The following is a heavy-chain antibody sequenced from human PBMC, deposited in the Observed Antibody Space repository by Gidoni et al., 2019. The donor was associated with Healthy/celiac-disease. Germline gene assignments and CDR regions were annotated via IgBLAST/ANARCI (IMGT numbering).Heavy chain of an antibody. V-gene: IGHV3-21*01. D-gene: IGHD1-26*01. CDR2: ISSSSSYI. CDR3: ARDMGATPSLDAFDI. Sequence: EVQLVESGGALVKPGGSLRLSCAASGFTFSSYSMNWVRQAPGKGLEWVSSISSSSSYIYYADSVKGRFTISRDNAKNSLYLQMNSLRAEDTAVYYCARDMGATPSLDAFDIWGQGTMVTVSS. J-gene: IGHJ3*02. CDR1: GFTFSSYS.